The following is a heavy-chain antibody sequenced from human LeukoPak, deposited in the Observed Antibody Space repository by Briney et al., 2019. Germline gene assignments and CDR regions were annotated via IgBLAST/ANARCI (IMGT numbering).Heavy chain of an antibody. CDR1: GYSFTSYW. CDR2: IYPGDSDT. D-gene: IGHD3-3*01. Sequence: RGESLKISCKGSGYSFTSYWIGWVRQMPGKGLEWMGIIYPGDSDTRYSPSFQGQVTISADKSISTAYLQWSSLKASDTAMYYCARHSDFWSGRDAYYYYYYMDVWGKGTTVTVSS. V-gene: IGHV5-51*01. J-gene: IGHJ6*03. CDR3: ARHSDFWSGRDAYYYYYYMDV.